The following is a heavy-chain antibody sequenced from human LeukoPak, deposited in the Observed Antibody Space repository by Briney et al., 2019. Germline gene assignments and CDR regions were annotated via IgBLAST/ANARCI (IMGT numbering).Heavy chain of an antibody. V-gene: IGHV3-74*01. CDR3: ARSWEPQIDLDY. CDR1: GFTFSSYW. CDR2: INSDGSST. Sequence: PGGSLRLSCAASGFTFSSYWMHWVRQAPGKGLVWVSRINSDGSSTSYADSVKGRFTISRDNSKNTLYLQMNSLRAEDTAVYYCARSWEPQIDLDYWGQGTLVTVSS. D-gene: IGHD1-26*01. J-gene: IGHJ4*02.